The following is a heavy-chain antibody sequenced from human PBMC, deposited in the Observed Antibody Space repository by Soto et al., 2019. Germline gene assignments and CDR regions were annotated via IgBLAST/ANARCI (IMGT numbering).Heavy chain of an antibody. CDR1: GGSISSGGYS. Sequence: SETLSLTCAVSGGSISSGGYSWSWIRQPPGKGLEWIGYIYHSGSTYYNPSLKSRVTISVDTSKNQFSLKLNSVTAADTAVYFFSRLPTYCDSSGSLHFDYWGQGTLVTVSS. J-gene: IGHJ4*02. D-gene: IGHD3-22*01. CDR3: SRLPTYCDSSGSLHFDY. CDR2: IYHSGST. V-gene: IGHV4-30-2*05.